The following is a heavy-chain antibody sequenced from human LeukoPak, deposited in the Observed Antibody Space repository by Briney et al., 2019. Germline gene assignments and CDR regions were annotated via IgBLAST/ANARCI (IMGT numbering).Heavy chain of an antibody. CDR1: GFTVTSNF. V-gene: IGHV3-23*01. J-gene: IGHJ4*02. CDR3: AKARFYDLLTGFPPD. Sequence: GGSLRLSCAASGFTVTSNFVSWVRQAPGKGLEWVSTISASGGSTYYADSVKGRFTISRDNSKNTLYLQMSSLRVEDTARYYCAKARFYDLLTGFPPDWGQGTLVTVSS. CDR2: ISASGGST. D-gene: IGHD3-9*01.